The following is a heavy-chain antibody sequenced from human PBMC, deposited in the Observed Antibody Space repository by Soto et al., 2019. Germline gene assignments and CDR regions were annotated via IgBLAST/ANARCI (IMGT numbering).Heavy chain of an antibody. J-gene: IGHJ4*02. CDR1: GYTLTELS. CDR3: ATDRDILTGFDY. V-gene: IGHV1-24*01. Sequence: GASVKVSCQVSGYTLTELSMHWVRQAPGKGLEWMGGFDPEDGETIYAQKFQGRVTMTEDTSTDTAYMELSSLRSEDTAVYYCATDRDILTGFDYWGQGTLVTVSS. D-gene: IGHD3-9*01. CDR2: FDPEDGET.